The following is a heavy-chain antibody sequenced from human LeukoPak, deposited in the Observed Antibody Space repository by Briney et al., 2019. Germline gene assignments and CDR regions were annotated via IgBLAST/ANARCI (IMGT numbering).Heavy chain of an antibody. CDR3: AKALGGLRLGELSLSGI. CDR1: GFTFSAYA. V-gene: IGHV3-23*01. D-gene: IGHD3-16*02. Sequence: GGSLRLSCVASGFTFSAYAMTWVRQAPGKGLEWVSSISVSGGGTYYADSVRGRFTISRDNSKNTLFLHMNSLRAEDTAVYYCAKALGGLRLGELSLSGIWGQGTLVTVSS. J-gene: IGHJ4*02. CDR2: ISVSGGGT.